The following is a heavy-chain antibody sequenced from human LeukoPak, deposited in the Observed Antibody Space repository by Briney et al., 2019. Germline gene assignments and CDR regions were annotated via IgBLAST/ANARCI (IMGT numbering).Heavy chain of an antibody. V-gene: IGHV4-34*01. CDR3: ARDSGTTGEVKFDP. CDR1: GGSFSGYY. J-gene: IGHJ5*02. Sequence: SETLSLTCAVYGGSFSGYYWSWIRRPPGKGLGWIGEINHSGSTNYNPSLKSRVTISVDTSKNQFSLKLSSVTAADTAVYYCARDSGTTGEVKFDPWGQGTLVTVSS. D-gene: IGHD3-10*01. CDR2: INHSGST.